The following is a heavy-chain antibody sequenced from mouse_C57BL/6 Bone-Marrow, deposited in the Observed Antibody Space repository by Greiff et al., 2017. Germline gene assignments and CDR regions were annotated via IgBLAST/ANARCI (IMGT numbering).Heavy chain of an antibody. CDR2: IYPRSGNT. CDR3: AGGGYGSSRHWYFDV. Sequence: VQLQQSGAELARPGASVKLSCKASGYTFTSYGISWVKQRTGQGLEWIGEIYPRSGNTYYNEKFKGKATLTADKSSSTAYMELRSLTSEDSAVYFCAGGGYGSSRHWYFDVWGTGTTVTVSS. CDR1: GYTFTSYG. V-gene: IGHV1-81*01. J-gene: IGHJ1*03. D-gene: IGHD1-1*01.